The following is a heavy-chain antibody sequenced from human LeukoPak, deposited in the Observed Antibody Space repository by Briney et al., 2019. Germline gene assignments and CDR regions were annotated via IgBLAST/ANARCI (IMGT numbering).Heavy chain of an antibody. V-gene: IGHV5-51*01. J-gene: IGHJ5*02. CDR2: IYPDDSDS. Sequence: GESLKISCETSGYSFTTYWIGWVRQMPGTGLEWLRAIYPDDSDSRYSPSFQGEVVISADRSIRTAYLQWNSLKTSDTAMYYCVRQRGSSGTINHFDPWGQGTLVTVFS. CDR1: GYSFTTYW. CDR3: VRQRGSSGTINHFDP. D-gene: IGHD3-10*01.